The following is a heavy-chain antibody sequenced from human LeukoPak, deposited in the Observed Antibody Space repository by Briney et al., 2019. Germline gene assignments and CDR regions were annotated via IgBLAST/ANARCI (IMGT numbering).Heavy chain of an antibody. CDR2: INPSGSST. CDR3: ARDNSRVESVGRAAWWFDP. Sequence: ASVKVSCNASGYSFTSYYMHWVRQAPGQGLEWMGLINPSGSSTSYAQKFQGRLSLTRDMSTSTDYMELSSLTSEDTAVYYCARDNSRVESVGRAAWWFDPWGQGTLVTVSS. J-gene: IGHJ5*02. D-gene: IGHD1-26*01. V-gene: IGHV1-46*01. CDR1: GYSFTSYY.